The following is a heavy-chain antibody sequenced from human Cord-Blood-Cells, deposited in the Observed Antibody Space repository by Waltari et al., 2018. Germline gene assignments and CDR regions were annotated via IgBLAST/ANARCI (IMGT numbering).Heavy chain of an antibody. V-gene: IGHV3-30*04. Sequence: QVQLVESGGGVVQPGRSLRLSCAASGFTFSRYAMHWVRQAPGKGLEWVAVISYEGSNKYYADSVKGRFTISRDNSKNTLYLQMNSRRAEDTAVYYCAREGRAADAFDIWGQGTMVTVSS. CDR2: ISYEGSNK. D-gene: IGHD6-13*01. CDR1: GFTFSRYA. CDR3: AREGRAADAFDI. J-gene: IGHJ3*02.